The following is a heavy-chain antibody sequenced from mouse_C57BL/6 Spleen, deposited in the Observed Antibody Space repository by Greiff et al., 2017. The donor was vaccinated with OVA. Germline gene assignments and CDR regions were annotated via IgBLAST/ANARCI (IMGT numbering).Heavy chain of an antibody. V-gene: IGHV1-9*01. D-gene: IGHD1-1*01. J-gene: IGHJ1*03. CDR3: ARRENYYGSSYVEYFDV. Sequence: VQLQQSGAELMKPGASVKLSCKATGYTFTGYWIEWVKQRPGHGLEWIGEILPGSGSTNYNEKFKGKATFTADTSSNTAYMQLSSLTTEDSAIYYCARRENYYGSSYVEYFDVWGTGTTVTVSS. CDR1: GYTFTGYW. CDR2: ILPGSGST.